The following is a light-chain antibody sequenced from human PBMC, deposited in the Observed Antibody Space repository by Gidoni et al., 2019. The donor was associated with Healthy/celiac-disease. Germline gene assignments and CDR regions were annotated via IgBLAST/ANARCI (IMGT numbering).Light chain of an antibody. CDR3: QQRSNWPLT. CDR2: DAS. CDR1: QSVSSY. Sequence: DIVLTQSPATLSLSPGERATLSCRASQSVSSYLAWYQQNPGQAPRLLIYDASNTAPSIPAMFSGSGSGTDFTLTSSSLEPEDVAVYYCQQRSNWPLTFGGGTKVEIK. V-gene: IGKV3-11*01. J-gene: IGKJ4*01.